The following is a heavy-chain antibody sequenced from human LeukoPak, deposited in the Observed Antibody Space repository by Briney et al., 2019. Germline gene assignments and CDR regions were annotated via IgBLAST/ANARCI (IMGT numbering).Heavy chain of an antibody. CDR3: ARGVGGTRTFDF. CDR1: GGSISSYY. CDR2: MYYSGST. Sequence: SETLSLTRTVSGGSISSYYWTWIRQPPGKGLEWIGYMYYSGSTNYNPSLKSRVTISVDMSKNQFSLNLTSVTAADTAMYYCARGVGGTRTFDFWGQGTLVTVSS. J-gene: IGHJ4*02. D-gene: IGHD2-15*01. V-gene: IGHV4-59*01.